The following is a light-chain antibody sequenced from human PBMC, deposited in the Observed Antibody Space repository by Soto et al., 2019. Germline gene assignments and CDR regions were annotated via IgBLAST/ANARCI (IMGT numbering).Light chain of an antibody. CDR1: HRITTW. J-gene: IGKJ2*01. Sequence: DIQMTQSPSTLSASVGDRVTITCRASHRITTWLAWYQQKPGKAPKLLIYDASTLEGGVPSRFSGSGSGTEFTLTISSLQPDYFATYYCQQYHTYSYTFGQGTKLEIK. CDR2: DAS. V-gene: IGKV1-5*01. CDR3: QQYHTYSYT.